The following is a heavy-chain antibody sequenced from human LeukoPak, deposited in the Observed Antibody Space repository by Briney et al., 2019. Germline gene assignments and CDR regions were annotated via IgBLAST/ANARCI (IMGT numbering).Heavy chain of an antibody. CDR1: GGSISSSNW. CDR2: IYHSGST. J-gene: IGHJ4*02. D-gene: IGHD5-18*01. Sequence: PSETLSLTCAVSGGSISSSNWWSWVRQPPGKGLEWIGEIYHSGSTNYNPSLKSRVTISVDKSKNQFSLKLSSVTAADTAVYYCARALAGGYSYGFGYWGQGTLVTVSS. CDR3: ARALAGGYSYGFGY. V-gene: IGHV4-4*02.